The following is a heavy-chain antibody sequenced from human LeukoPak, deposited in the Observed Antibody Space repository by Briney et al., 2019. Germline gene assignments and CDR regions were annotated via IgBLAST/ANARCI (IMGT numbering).Heavy chain of an antibody. CDR1: KFTFSRYW. Sequence: GGSLRLSCAASKFTFSRYWMSWVRQAPGQGLEWVANINQDGSEERYLDSVKGRLTISRDNAKNSVYLQMNSLRAEDTAVYYCARLGRSGTTHYSYFDCWGQGTLVTVSS. J-gene: IGHJ4*02. CDR2: INQDGSEE. V-gene: IGHV3-7*05. D-gene: IGHD3-3*01. CDR3: ARLGRSGTTHYSYFDC.